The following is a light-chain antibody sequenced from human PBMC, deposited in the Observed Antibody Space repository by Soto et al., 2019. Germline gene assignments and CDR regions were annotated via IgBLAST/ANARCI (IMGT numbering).Light chain of an antibody. CDR1: SSDVGSSNL. CDR3: CSYAGSSTHV. V-gene: IGLV2-23*02. Sequence: QSALTQPAAVSGSPGQSITFSCTGTSSDVGSSNLDSWYQQHPGKAPKLLIYEVSKRPSGVSNRFSGSKSGNTASLTISGLQAEDEADYYCCSYAGSSTHVFGTGTKVTVL. CDR2: EVS. J-gene: IGLJ1*01.